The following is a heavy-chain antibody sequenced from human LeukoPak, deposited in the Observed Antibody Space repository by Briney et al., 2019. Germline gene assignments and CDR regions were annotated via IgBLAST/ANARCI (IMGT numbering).Heavy chain of an antibody. CDR1: GLTFNTYA. CDR2: VSGSGAGT. V-gene: IGHV3-23*01. J-gene: IGHJ2*01. CDR3: AKGPRAGLRYWYFDL. D-gene: IGHD2-21*02. Sequence: GGSLRLSCAASGLTFNTYAMSWVRQAPGKGLQWVPTVSGSGAGTFYGDSVKGRFTISRDNSNNTLFLQMNSLSADDTAVYFCAKGPRAGLRYWYFDLWGRGSLVTVSS.